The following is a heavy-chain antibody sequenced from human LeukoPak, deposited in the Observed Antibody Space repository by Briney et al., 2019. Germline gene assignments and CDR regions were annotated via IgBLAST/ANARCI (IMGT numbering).Heavy chain of an antibody. D-gene: IGHD3-10*01. CDR3: ARGRLWSREPPYDY. CDR1: GGSFSGYY. Sequence: SETLSLTCAVYGGSFSGYYWSWIRQPPGKGLEWIGEINHSGSTNYNPSLKSRVTISVDTSKNQFSLKLSSVTAADTAVYYCARGRLWSREPPYDYWGQGTLVTVSS. V-gene: IGHV4-34*01. J-gene: IGHJ4*02. CDR2: INHSGST.